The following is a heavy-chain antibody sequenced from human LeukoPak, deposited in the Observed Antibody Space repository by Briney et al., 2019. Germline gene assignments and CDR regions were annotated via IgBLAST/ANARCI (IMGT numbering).Heavy chain of an antibody. V-gene: IGHV3-9*01. CDR2: ISRNSGTI. D-gene: IGHD4/OR15-4a*01. J-gene: IGHJ5*02. CDR1: GFTFDDYA. CDR3: AKDTSDMALHH. Sequence: PGRSLRLSCAASGFTFDDYAMHWVRQAPGKGLEWVSGISRNSGTIVYADSVKGRFTISRDNAKNSLYLQMNSLRAEDTALYYCAKDTSDMALHHWGQGTLVTVSS.